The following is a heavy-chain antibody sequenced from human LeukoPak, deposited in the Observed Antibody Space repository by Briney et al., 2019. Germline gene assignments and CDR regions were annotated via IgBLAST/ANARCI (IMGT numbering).Heavy chain of an antibody. J-gene: IGHJ4*02. CDR1: GFTFSSYA. CDR3: AKVLEPIYYYFDY. V-gene: IGHV3-23*01. CDR2: ISGSGDST. D-gene: IGHD1-1*01. Sequence: GGSLRLSCAASGFTFSSYAMSWVRQAPGKGLEWVSAISGSGDSTYYADSVKGRFTISRDNSKNTLYLQMNSLRAEDTAVYYCAKVLEPIYYYFDYWGQGTLVTVSS.